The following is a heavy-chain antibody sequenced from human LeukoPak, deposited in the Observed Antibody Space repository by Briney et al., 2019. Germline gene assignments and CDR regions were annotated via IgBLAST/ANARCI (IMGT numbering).Heavy chain of an antibody. CDR2: ISAYTGNT. J-gene: IGHJ4*02. V-gene: IGHV1-18*04. CDR1: GYTFTSYY. CDR3: ARDDFDSSGYYYFGY. Sequence: EASVKVSCKASGYTFTSYYMHWVRQAPGQGLEWMGWISAYTGNTNFPQKLQGRVTMTTDTSTSTAYMELRSLRSDDTAVYYCARDDFDSSGYYYFGYWGQGTLVTVSS. D-gene: IGHD3-22*01.